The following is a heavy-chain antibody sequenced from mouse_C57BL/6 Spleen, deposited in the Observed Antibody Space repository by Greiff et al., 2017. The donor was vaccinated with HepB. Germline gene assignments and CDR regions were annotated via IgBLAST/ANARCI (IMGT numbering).Heavy chain of an antibody. CDR2: INPNNGGT. D-gene: IGHD1-1*01. CDR3: ARVDYGSSLFAY. J-gene: IGHJ3*01. V-gene: IGHV1-22*01. Sequence: VQLKESGPELVKPGASVKMSCKASGYTFTDYNMHWVKQSHGKSLEWIGYINPNNGGTSYNQKFKGKATLTVNKSSSTAYMELRSLTSEDSAVYYCARVDYGSSLFAYWGQGTLVTVSA. CDR1: GYTFTDYN.